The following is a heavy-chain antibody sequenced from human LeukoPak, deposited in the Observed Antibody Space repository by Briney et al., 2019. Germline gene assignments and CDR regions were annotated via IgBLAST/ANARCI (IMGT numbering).Heavy chain of an antibody. D-gene: IGHD1-26*01. Sequence: SETLSLTCTVSGGSISSGDYYWNWIRQPAGKGLEWIGRIYTSGSTNYNPSLKSRVTMSVDTSKNQFSLRLSSVTAADTAVYYCARGGSHFDYWGQGTLVTVSS. CDR2: IYTSGST. V-gene: IGHV4-61*02. J-gene: IGHJ4*02. CDR1: GGSISSGDYY. CDR3: ARGGSHFDY.